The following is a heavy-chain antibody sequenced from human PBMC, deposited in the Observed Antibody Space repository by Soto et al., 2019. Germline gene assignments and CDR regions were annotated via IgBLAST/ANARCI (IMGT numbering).Heavy chain of an antibody. V-gene: IGHV3-11*01. Sequence: QVQLVESGGGLVKPGGSLRLSCAASGFTFSDYYMSWIRQAPGKGLEWVSYISSGGSAIYYADSVKGRFAISRDNAQKSRYLQMNSLRAEDTAVYYCARVKECSSTSCYARDAFDIWGQGTILTVSS. J-gene: IGHJ3*02. CDR1: GFTFSDYY. CDR3: ARVKECSSTSCYARDAFDI. CDR2: ISSGGSAI. D-gene: IGHD2-2*01.